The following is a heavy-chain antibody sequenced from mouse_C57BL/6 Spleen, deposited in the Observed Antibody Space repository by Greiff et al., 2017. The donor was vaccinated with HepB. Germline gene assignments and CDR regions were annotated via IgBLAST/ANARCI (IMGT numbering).Heavy chain of an antibody. CDR1: GFTFSSYG. CDR2: ISSGGSYT. V-gene: IGHV5-6*01. D-gene: IGHD4-1*01. Sequence: EVKLVESGGDLVKPGGSLKLSCAASGFTFSSYGMSWVRQTPDKRLEWVATISSGGSYTYYPDSVKGRFTISRDNAKNTLYLQMSSLKSEDTAMYYCASLKLELTGTGYYAMDYWGQRTSVTVSS. J-gene: IGHJ4*01. CDR3: ASLKLELTGTGYYAMDY.